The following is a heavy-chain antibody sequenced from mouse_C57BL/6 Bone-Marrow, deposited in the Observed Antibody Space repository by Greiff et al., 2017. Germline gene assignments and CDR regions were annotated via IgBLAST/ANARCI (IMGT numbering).Heavy chain of an antibody. CDR1: GFTFTSYA. CDR2: ISPGGSNT. Sequence: EVKLVESGGGLVKPGGSLKLSCAASGFTFTSYAMSWVRQTPGKRLEWVATISPGGSNTYYPDNVKGRFTISRDNAKNNPYLQMSHLKSEDTAMYYGARERPANWDLYWYCDVWGTGTTVTVSA. V-gene: IGHV5-4*01. CDR3: ARERPANWDLYWYCDV. J-gene: IGHJ1*03. D-gene: IGHD4-1*01.